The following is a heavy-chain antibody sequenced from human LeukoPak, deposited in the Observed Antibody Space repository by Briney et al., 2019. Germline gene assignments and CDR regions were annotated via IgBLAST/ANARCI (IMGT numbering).Heavy chain of an antibody. CDR3: ARGGTWPTKFHY. CDR1: GGSFSGYY. J-gene: IGHJ4*02. V-gene: IGHV4-34*01. Sequence: SETLSLTCAVFGGSFSGYYWSWIRQPPGKGLEWVGEINHSGSTNYNPSLKSRVTISVDTSKSQFSLKVHSVTAADTAVYYCARGGTWPTKFHYWDQGTLVTVSS. CDR2: INHSGST. D-gene: IGHD3-10*01.